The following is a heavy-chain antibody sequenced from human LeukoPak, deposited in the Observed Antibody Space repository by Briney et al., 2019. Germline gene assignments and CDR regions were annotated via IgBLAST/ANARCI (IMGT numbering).Heavy chain of an antibody. J-gene: IGHJ6*02. V-gene: IGHV1-46*01. CDR3: ARGPEDYYYAMDV. CDR1: GYTFTSDY. CDR2: INPSGST. Sequence: GASVKVSCKAPGYTFTSDYIHWVRQAPGQGLGWMGIINPSGSTNYAQNFQGRVTMTRDTSTSTVYMELSSLRSEDTAVYYCARGPEDYYYAMDVWGQGTTVTVSS.